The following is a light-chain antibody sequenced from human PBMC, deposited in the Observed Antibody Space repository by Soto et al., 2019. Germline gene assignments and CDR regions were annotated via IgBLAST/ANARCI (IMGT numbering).Light chain of an antibody. V-gene: IGLV2-14*01. CDR1: SSDVGGYNY. Sequence: QSALTQPASVSGSPGQSITISCTGTSSDVGGYNYVSWYQQHPGKAPKLMIYDVSNRPSGVSNRFSGSKSGNTASLTISGLQAEDEDDYYCSSYTSSSTLVFGTRTKLTVL. J-gene: IGLJ1*01. CDR3: SSYTSSSTLV. CDR2: DVS.